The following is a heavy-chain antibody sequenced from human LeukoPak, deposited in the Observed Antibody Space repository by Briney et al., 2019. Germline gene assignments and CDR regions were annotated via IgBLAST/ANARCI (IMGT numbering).Heavy chain of an antibody. Sequence: GSSVKVSCKASGGTFSSYAISWVRQAPGQELEWMGGIIPIFGTANYAQKFQGRVTITADESTSTAYMELSSLRSEDTAVYYCARDESIAAAGFDYWGQGTLVTVSS. J-gene: IGHJ4*02. CDR2: IIPIFGTA. CDR1: GGTFSSYA. CDR3: ARDESIAAAGFDY. V-gene: IGHV1-69*01. D-gene: IGHD6-13*01.